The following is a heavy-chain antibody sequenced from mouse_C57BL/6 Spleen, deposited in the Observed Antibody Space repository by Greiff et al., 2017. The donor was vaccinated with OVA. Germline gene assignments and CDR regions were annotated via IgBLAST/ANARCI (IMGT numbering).Heavy chain of an antibody. D-gene: IGHD1-1*01. V-gene: IGHV1-82*01. CDR2: IYPGDGDT. CDR1: GYAFSSSW. J-gene: IGHJ2*01. Sequence: VKLMESGPELVKPGASVKISCKASGYAFSSSWMNWVKQRPGKGLEWIGRIYPGDGDTNYNGKFKGKATLTADKSSSTAYMQLSSLTSEDSAVYFGAITADYYGSSYGGDYWGQGTTLTVSS. CDR3: AITADYYGSSYGGDY.